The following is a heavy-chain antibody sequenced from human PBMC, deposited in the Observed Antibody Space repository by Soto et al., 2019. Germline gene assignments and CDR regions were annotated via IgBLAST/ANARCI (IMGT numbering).Heavy chain of an antibody. Sequence: SETLSLTCTVSGGSISSSSYYWGWIRQPPGKGLEWIGSIYYSGSTYYNPSLKSRVTISVDTSKNQFSLKLSSVTAADTAVYYCARHIDYSNYPPLWYYYYGMDVWGQGTTVTVSS. CDR3: ARHIDYSNYPPLWYYYYGMDV. CDR2: IYYSGST. CDR1: GGSISSSSYY. V-gene: IGHV4-39*01. J-gene: IGHJ6*02. D-gene: IGHD4-4*01.